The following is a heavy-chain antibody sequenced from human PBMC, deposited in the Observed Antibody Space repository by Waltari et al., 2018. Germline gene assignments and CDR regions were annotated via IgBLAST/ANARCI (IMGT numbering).Heavy chain of an antibody. J-gene: IGHJ4*02. D-gene: IGHD5-12*01. CDR1: GFTFSSYS. CDR3: AKDRDRGDSGRGDFDY. CDR2: ISSSRSYI. V-gene: IGHV3-21*04. Sequence: EVQLVESGGGLVKPGGSLRLSCAAYGFTFSSYSMTWVRKAPGKGLEWVSSISSSRSYIYNADSVKGRFTISRDNAKNSLYLQMSSLRAEDTAIYYCAKDRDRGDSGRGDFDYWCQGTLVTVSS.